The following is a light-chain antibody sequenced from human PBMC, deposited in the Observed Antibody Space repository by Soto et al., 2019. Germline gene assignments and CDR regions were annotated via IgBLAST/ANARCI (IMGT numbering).Light chain of an antibody. CDR2: GAS. CDR3: QQYNTWSPLT. V-gene: IGKV3-15*01. Sequence: EIVMTQSPATLSVSPGERATLSCRASQSGSNNLAWYQQKPGQAPRLLIYGASTRATGIPARFSGSGSGTEFTLTSSSLQSEDLAVYYCQQYNTWSPLTFGGGTKVETK. J-gene: IGKJ4*01. CDR1: QSGSNN.